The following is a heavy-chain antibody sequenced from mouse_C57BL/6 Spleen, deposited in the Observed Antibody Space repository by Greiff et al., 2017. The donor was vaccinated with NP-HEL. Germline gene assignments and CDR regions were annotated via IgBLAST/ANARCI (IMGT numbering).Heavy chain of an antibody. V-gene: IGHV1-55*01. CDR2: IYPGSGST. CDR1: GYTFTSYW. CDR3: ARKDYDYDGYFDV. J-gene: IGHJ1*03. Sequence: VQLQQPGAELVKPGASVKMSCKASGYTFTSYWITWVKQRPEQGLEWIGDIYPGSGSTNYNEKFKSKATLTVDTSSSTAYMQLSSLTSEDSAVYYCARKDYDYDGYFDVWGTGTTVTVSS. D-gene: IGHD2-4*01.